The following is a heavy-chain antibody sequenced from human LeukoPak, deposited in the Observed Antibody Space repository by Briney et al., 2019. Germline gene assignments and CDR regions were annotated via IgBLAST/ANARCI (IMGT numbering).Heavy chain of an antibody. CDR1: GGSISSYY. Sequence: SETLSLTCTVSGGSISSYYWSWIQQPAGKGLEWIGRIYTSGSTNYNPSLKSRVTMSVDTSKNQFSLKLSSVTAADTAVYYCARDQAMGDAFDIWGQGTMVTVSS. V-gene: IGHV4-4*07. D-gene: IGHD5-18*01. CDR2: IYTSGST. CDR3: ARDQAMGDAFDI. J-gene: IGHJ3*02.